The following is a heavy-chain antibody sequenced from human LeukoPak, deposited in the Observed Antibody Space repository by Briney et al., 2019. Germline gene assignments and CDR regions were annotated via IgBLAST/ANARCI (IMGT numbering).Heavy chain of an antibody. Sequence: GGSLRLSCAASGFTFSSYAMSWVRQAPGKGLEWVSAISGDGSGTYYADSVKGRFTISRDNSKNTLYLQVSSLRVEDTALYYCVTIGCPLYWGPGTLVTVSS. CDR3: VTIGCPLY. CDR2: ISGDGSGT. D-gene: IGHD3-10*01. V-gene: IGHV3-23*01. CDR1: GFTFSSYA. J-gene: IGHJ4*02.